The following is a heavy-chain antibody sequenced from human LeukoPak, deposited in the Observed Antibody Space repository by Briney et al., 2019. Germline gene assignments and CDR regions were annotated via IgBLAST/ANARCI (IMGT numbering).Heavy chain of an antibody. CDR1: GFTFSSYG. CDR3: ARERYYDSSGYYSAGNHFDY. D-gene: IGHD3-22*01. V-gene: IGHV3-33*01. CDR2: IWYDRLNK. Sequence: GGSLRLSCAASGFTFSSYGMHWVRQAPGKELERVAFIWYDRLNKYYADSVKGRFTISRDNSKNTLYLPMNSPRAEDTAVYYCARERYYDSSGYYSAGNHFDYWGQGTLVTVSS. J-gene: IGHJ4*02.